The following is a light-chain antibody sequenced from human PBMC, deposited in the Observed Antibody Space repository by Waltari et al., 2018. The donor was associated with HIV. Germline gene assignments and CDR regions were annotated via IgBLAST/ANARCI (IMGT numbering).Light chain of an antibody. CDR2: DVS. CDR3: SSYTSCSTPRVV. CDR1: SSDVGGYNY. V-gene: IGLV2-14*03. J-gene: IGLJ2*01. Sequence: QSALTQPASVSGSPGQSITIPCTGTSSDVGGYNYVSWYQQHPSKAPKLMIYDVSNRPSGLSNRVSGSKSGNPASLTISGLHAEDEADYYCSSYTSCSTPRVVFGGGTKLTVL.